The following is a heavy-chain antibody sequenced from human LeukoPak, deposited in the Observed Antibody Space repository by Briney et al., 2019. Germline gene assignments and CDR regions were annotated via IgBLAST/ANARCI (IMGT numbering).Heavy chain of an antibody. J-gene: IGHJ4*02. CDR2: ISSSSSYI. D-gene: IGHD4-17*01. Sequence: GGSLRLSCAASGFTFSSYSMNWVRQAPGKGLEWFSSISSSSSYIYYADSVKGRFTISRDNAKNSLYLQMNSLRAEDTAVYYCARQIIDYGDYVAFDYWGQGTLVTVSS. V-gene: IGHV3-21*01. CDR1: GFTFSSYS. CDR3: ARQIIDYGDYVAFDY.